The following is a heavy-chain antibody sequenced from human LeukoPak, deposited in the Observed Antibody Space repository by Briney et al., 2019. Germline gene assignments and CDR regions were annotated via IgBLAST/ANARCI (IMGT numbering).Heavy chain of an antibody. CDR1: GFTFSSYS. V-gene: IGHV3-21*01. D-gene: IGHD6-13*01. CDR3: VGGPIAAAGEDY. J-gene: IGHJ4*02. Sequence: GGSLRLSFAASGFTFSSYSMNRVRQAPGKGLEWVSSISGGSGYIYYADSVKGRFTISRDNARNSLYLQMNSLRAEDTAVYYCVGGPIAAAGEDYWGQGILVTVSS. CDR2: ISGGSGYI.